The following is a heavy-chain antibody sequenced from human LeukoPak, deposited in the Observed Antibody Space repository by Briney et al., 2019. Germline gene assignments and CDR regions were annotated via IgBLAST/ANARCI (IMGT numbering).Heavy chain of an antibody. CDR1: GSSVSSSSNY. D-gene: IGHD1-26*01. CDR3: ARVGGATPFDY. Sequence: SETLSLTCAVSGSSVSSSSNYWGWIRQPPGEGLEWIGSIYYSGSTYYNPSLKSRVTISVDTSKNQFSLKLSSVTAADTAVYYCARVGGATPFDYWGQGTLVTVSS. V-gene: IGHV4-39*07. CDR2: IYYSGST. J-gene: IGHJ4*02.